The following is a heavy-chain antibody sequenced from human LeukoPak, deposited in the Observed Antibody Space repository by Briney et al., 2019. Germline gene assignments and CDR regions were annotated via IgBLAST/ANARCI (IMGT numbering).Heavy chain of an antibody. V-gene: IGHV3-21*01. CDR1: GFTFSRYS. CDR2: ISSSSSYI. J-gene: IGHJ2*01. D-gene: IGHD2-8*01. CDR3: ARPFLPNGYSDI. Sequence: PGGSLRLPFSASGFTFSRYSMSWARQAPGKGLEWVSSISSSSSYIYYADSVKGRFTISRDNAKNSLYLQMNSLRAEDTAVYYCARPFLPNGYSDIWGRGTLVTVSA.